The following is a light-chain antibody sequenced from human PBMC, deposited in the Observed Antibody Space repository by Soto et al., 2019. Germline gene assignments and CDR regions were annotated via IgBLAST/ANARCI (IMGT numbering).Light chain of an antibody. CDR3: MQGTHWPRT. CDR2: KVS. V-gene: IGKV2-30*01. CDR1: QSLVYSNGNTY. J-gene: IGKJ1*01. Sequence: EVVMTQSPLSLPVTLGQPASISCRSSQSLVYSNGNTYLNWFHQRPGQSPRRLFYKVSNRDCGVPDRFSGSGSGTDFTLKINRVEAEDVGGYYCMQGTHWPRTFGQGTKVEI.